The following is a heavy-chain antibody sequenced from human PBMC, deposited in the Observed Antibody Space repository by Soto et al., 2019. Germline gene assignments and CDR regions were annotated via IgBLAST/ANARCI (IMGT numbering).Heavy chain of an antibody. D-gene: IGHD1-26*01. Sequence: QVQLQESGPGLVKPSGTLSLTCAVSGGSISSSNWWSWVRQPPGKGLEWIGEIYHSGSTNYNPSRKSRXXIXVGXSKNQFSLKLSSVTAADTAVYYCARDKEGATPFDYWGQGTLVTVSS. CDR2: IYHSGST. CDR1: GGSISSSNW. J-gene: IGHJ4*02. CDR3: ARDKEGATPFDY. V-gene: IGHV4-4*02.